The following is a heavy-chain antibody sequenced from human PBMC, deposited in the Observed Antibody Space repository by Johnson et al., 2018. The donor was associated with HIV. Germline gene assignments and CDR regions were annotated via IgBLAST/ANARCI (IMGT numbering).Heavy chain of an antibody. CDR1: GITVSSNY. CDR3: ARRCSIAAHPSCVLDAFDI. Sequence: EVQVVESGGGLVQPGGSLRLSCAASGITVSSNYMSWVRQAPGKGLEWVSVIYSGGSTYYADSVKGRFTISRDNSKNTLYLQMNSLRAEDTAVYYCARRCSIAAHPSCVLDAFDIWGQATMVTVSS. V-gene: IGHV3-66*02. CDR2: IYSGGST. D-gene: IGHD6-6*01. J-gene: IGHJ3*02.